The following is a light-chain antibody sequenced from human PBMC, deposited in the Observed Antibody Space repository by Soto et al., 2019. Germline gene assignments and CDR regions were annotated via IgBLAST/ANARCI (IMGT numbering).Light chain of an antibody. V-gene: IGKV3-20*01. CDR1: QSVARNL. J-gene: IGKJ2*02. CDR3: HQYANSPRT. Sequence: EIVLTQSPGTLSLSPGERATLSCRASQSVARNLLAWFQQRPGQPPRLLIYDAIGRATGIPDRFSGSGSATDFPLTINRLEPEDFAVYYCHQYANSPRTFGQGTKLEIK. CDR2: DAI.